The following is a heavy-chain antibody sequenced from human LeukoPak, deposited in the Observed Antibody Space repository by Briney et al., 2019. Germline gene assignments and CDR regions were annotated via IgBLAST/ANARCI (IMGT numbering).Heavy chain of an antibody. D-gene: IGHD3-22*01. CDR3: ARDPEYHYDSSGYSPVDY. CDR2: ISSSSSYI. Sequence: GGSLRLSCAASGFTFSSYSMNWVRQAPGKGLEWVSSISSSSSYIYYADSVKGRFTISRDNAKNSLYLQMNSLRAEDTAVYYCARDPEYHYDSSGYSPVDYWGQGTLVTVSS. J-gene: IGHJ4*02. V-gene: IGHV3-21*01. CDR1: GFTFSSYS.